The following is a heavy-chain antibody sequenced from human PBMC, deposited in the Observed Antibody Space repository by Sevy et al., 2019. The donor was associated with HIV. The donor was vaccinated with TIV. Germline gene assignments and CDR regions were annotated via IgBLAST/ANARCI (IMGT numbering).Heavy chain of an antibody. V-gene: IGHV4-39*01. CDR1: GCSISNNNYD. CDR3: ARLTACGVLTENWFDP. D-gene: IGHD3-3*01. Sequence: SETLSLTCTVSGCSISNNNYDWVWIRQPPGKGLEWIGSIYYNGRTYYNPSLKSRVTIYVDTSNNQFSLRLTSVTAADTAVYYCARLTACGVLTENWFDPWGQRTLVTVSS. J-gene: IGHJ5*02. CDR2: IYYNGRT.